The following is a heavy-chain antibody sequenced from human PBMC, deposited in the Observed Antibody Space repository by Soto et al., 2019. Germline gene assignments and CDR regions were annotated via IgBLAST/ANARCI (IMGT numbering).Heavy chain of an antibody. Sequence: GESLKISCKGSGYSFTSYWISWVRQMPGKGLEWMGRIDPSDSYTNYSPSFQGHVTISVDKSISTAYLQWSSLKASDTAMYYCARHQESDSSGYYYVLGGYWGQGTLVTVSS. D-gene: IGHD3-22*01. V-gene: IGHV5-10-1*01. CDR1: GYSFTSYW. CDR3: ARHQESDSSGYYYVLGGY. CDR2: IDPSDSYT. J-gene: IGHJ4*02.